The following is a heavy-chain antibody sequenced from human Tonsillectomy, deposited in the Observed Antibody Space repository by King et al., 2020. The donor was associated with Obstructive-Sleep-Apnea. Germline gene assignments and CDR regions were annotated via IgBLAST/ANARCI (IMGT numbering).Heavy chain of an antibody. CDR2: IRYDGSNE. CDR3: ANDNSNWSFDY. V-gene: IGHV3-30*02. Sequence: VQLVESGGGVVQPGGSLRLSCAASGFTFSSSGMHWVRQAPGKGLEWVTFIRYDGSNEYYADSVKGRFSVSRDNSKNALFLQMNNLSAEDTAVYYCANDNSNWSFDYWGQGILVTVSS. CDR1: GFTFSSSG. J-gene: IGHJ4*02. D-gene: IGHD6-6*01.